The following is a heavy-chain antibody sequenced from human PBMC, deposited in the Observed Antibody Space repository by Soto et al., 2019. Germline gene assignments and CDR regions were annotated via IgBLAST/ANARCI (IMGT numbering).Heavy chain of an antibody. V-gene: IGHV3-15*07. J-gene: IGHJ6*02. CDR3: TTGVDTAMVYYYGMDV. CDR1: GFTFSSAW. Sequence: GVLRLSCAASGFTFSSAWMKWVRQAPGKGLEWEGRIKSKTDGGTTDYAAPVKGRITITRDDSKNTLYLQMNSLKTEDTAVYYCTTGVDTAMVYYYGMDVWGQGTTLTVSS. CDR2: IKSKTDGGTT. D-gene: IGHD5-18*01.